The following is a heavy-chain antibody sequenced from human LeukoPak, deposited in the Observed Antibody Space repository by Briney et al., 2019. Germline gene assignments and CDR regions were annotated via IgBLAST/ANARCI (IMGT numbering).Heavy chain of an antibody. Sequence: GASVKVSCKASGGTFSSYAISWVRQAPGQGLEWMGGIIPIFGTANYAQKFQGRVTITADESTSTAYMELSSLRSEDTAVYYCHGAPLRNSGYSGYDRFDYWGQGTLVTVSS. J-gene: IGHJ4*02. V-gene: IGHV1-69*13. CDR1: GGTFSSYA. CDR3: HGAPLRNSGYSGYDRFDY. CDR2: IIPIFGTA. D-gene: IGHD5-12*01.